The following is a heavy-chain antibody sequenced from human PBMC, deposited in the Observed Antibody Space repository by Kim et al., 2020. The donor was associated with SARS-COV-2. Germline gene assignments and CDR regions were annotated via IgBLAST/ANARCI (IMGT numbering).Heavy chain of an antibody. J-gene: IGHJ6*02. V-gene: IGHV3-33*01. CDR3: ARGGLDYYYGMDV. D-gene: IGHD6-19*01. Sequence: YADAVKGRFTISRNNSKSTLYLQRNSLRAEDTAVYYCARGGLDYYYGMDVWGQGTTVTVSS.